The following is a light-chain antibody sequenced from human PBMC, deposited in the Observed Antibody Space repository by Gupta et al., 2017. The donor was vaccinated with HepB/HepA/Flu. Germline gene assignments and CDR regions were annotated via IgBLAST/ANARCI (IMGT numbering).Light chain of an antibody. V-gene: IGLV3-19*01. CDR3: NSRDNSGDHRE. Sequence: SSELTQDPAVPVALGQTVRITCQGDSLTSYYASWYQQNPGQDPALVIFGKNKRPSGIPDRFSGATSANTASLTITWAQAEEEADYYCNSRDNSGDHREFGGGTKLTVL. CDR2: GKN. CDR1: SLTSYY. J-gene: IGLJ2*01.